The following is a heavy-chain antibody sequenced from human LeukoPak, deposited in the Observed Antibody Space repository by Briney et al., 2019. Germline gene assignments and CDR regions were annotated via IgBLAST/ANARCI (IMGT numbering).Heavy chain of an antibody. Sequence: GGSLRLSCAASGFTFSRYVMSWVRQAPGKGLDWVAVIYSGGSTYHADPVKGRFTISRENPKNTLYLQMNSLRAEDTAVYYCARGSSSWRYYYMDVWGKGTTVTISS. CDR3: ARGSSSWRYYYMDV. D-gene: IGHD6-13*01. V-gene: IGHV3-66*01. CDR2: IYSGGST. CDR1: GFTFSRYV. J-gene: IGHJ6*03.